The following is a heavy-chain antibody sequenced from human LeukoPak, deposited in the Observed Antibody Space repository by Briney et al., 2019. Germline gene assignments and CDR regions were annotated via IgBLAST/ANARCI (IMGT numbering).Heavy chain of an antibody. D-gene: IGHD6-19*01. CDR2: IYSGGST. CDR3: ARDTQGYSCGWYVVWYFDL. Sequence: GGSLRLSCAASGFTVSSNYMSWARQAPGKGLEWVSVIYSGGSTYYADSVKGRFTISRDNSKNTLYLQMNSLRAEDTAVYYCARDTQGYSCGWYVVWYFDLWGRGTLVTVSS. V-gene: IGHV3-53*01. J-gene: IGHJ2*01. CDR1: GFTVSSNY.